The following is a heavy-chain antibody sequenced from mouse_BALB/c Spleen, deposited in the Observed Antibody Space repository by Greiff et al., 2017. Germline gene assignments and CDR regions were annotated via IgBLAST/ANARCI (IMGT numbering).Heavy chain of an antibody. D-gene: IGHD2-10*01. CDR1: GYTFTSYW. J-gene: IGHJ3*01. Sequence: QVQLQQSGAELAKPGASVKMSCKASGYTFTSYWMHWVKQRPGQGLEWIGYINPSTGYTEYNQKFKDKATLTADKSSSTAYMQLSSLTSEDSAVYYCARSGAYYGNYDGFAYWGQGTLVTVSA. V-gene: IGHV1-7*01. CDR3: ARSGAYYGNYDGFAY. CDR2: INPSTGYT.